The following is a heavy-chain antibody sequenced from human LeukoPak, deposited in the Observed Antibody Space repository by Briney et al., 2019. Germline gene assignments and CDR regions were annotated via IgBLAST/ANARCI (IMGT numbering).Heavy chain of an antibody. CDR2: INPNSGGT. CDR3: ARGSITIFGVVPTPFDP. Sequence: ASVKVSCKASGYTFTGYYMHWVRQAPGQGLEWMGWINPNSGGTNYAQKFQGRVTMTRDTSISTAYMELSRLRSDDTAVYCCARGSITIFGVVPTPFDPWGQGTLVTVSS. D-gene: IGHD3-3*01. J-gene: IGHJ5*02. V-gene: IGHV1-2*02. CDR1: GYTFTGYY.